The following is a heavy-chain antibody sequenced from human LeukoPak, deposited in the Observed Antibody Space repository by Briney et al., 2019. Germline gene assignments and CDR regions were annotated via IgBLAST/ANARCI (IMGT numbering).Heavy chain of an antibody. CDR2: IYPGDSDT. CDR1: GYIFTSYW. J-gene: IGHJ3*02. CDR3: ARSPLVGATRDAFDI. V-gene: IGHV5-51*01. Sequence: GESLKISCKGSGYIFTSYWIGWVRQMPGKGLEWMGIIYPGDSDTRYSPSFQGQVTISADKSISTAYLQWSSLKASDTAMYYYARSPLVGATRDAFDIWGQGTMVTVSS. D-gene: IGHD1-26*01.